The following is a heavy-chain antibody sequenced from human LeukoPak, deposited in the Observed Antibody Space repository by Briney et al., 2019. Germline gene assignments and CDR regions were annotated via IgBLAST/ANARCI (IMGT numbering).Heavy chain of an antibody. V-gene: IGHV3-49*04. D-gene: IGHD6-19*01. CDR1: GFTFGDYA. Sequence: GRSLRLSCTASGFTFGDYAMSWVRQAPGKGLEWVGFTRSKAYGGTTEYAASVKGRFTISRDDSKSIAYLQMNSLKTEDTAVYYCTRDAGPQWLVREGFDYWGQGTLVTVSS. CDR2: TRSKAYGGTT. J-gene: IGHJ4*02. CDR3: TRDAGPQWLVREGFDY.